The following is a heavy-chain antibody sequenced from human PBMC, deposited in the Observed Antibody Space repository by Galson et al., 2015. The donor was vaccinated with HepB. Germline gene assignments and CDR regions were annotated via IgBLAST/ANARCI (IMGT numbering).Heavy chain of an antibody. J-gene: IGHJ1*01. Sequence: TVSGGSIRSHYWSWIRQPPGKGLEWIGYIYYSGSTSYNPSLKSRVTISLDTSKNQFSLRLSSVTAADTAIYYCASLDYYDTATYFPFQHWGPGTLVTASS. CDR2: IYYSGST. CDR1: GGSIRSHY. CDR3: ASLDYYDTATYFPFQH. D-gene: IGHD3-22*01. V-gene: IGHV4-59*11.